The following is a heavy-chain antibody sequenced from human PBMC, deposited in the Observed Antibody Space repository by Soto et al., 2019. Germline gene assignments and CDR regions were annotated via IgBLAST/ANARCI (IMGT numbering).Heavy chain of an antibody. CDR1: GGSISSSSYY. CDR3: ARLERDEGWFDP. Sequence: LSLTCTVSGGSISSSSYYWGWIRQPPGKGLEWIGSIYYSGSTYYSPSLKSRVTISVDTSKNQFSLKLSSVTAADTAVYYCARLERDEGWFDPRGQGTLVTVSS. J-gene: IGHJ5*02. CDR2: IYYSGST. D-gene: IGHD6-25*01. V-gene: IGHV4-39*01.